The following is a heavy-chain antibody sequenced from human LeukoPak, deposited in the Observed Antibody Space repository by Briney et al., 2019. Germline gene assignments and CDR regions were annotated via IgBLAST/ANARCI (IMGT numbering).Heavy chain of an antibody. Sequence: SETLSLTCTVSGGSISSYYWSWIRQPAGKGLEWIGHIYTSGSTNYNPSLKSRVTMSVDTSKNQFSLKLSSVTAADTAVYYCARFVVGATENDYYYYMDVWGKGTTVTVSS. CDR2: IYTSGST. J-gene: IGHJ6*03. D-gene: IGHD1-26*01. CDR3: ARFVVGATENDYYYYMDV. CDR1: GGSISSYY. V-gene: IGHV4-4*07.